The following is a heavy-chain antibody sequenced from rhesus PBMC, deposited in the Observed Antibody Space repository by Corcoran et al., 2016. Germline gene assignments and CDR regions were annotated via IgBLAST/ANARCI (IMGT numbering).Heavy chain of an antibody. V-gene: IGHV4-169*01. D-gene: IGHD2-21*01. CDR2: IYGSGRTT. CDR3: ARVGLGPNRFDV. J-gene: IGHJ5-1*01. CDR1: GGSISSSY. Sequence: QLQLQESGPGLVKPSETLSLTCAVSGGSISSSYWSWIRQAPGKGLEWIWDIYGSGRTTNSNPSLKSRITRSVDTSKNQLSLKLSSVTAADTAVYYCARVGLGPNRFDVWGAGVLVTVSS.